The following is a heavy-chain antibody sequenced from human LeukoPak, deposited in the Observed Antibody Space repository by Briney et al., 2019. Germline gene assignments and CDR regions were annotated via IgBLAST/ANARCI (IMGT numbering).Heavy chain of an antibody. Sequence: PGGSLRLSCAASGFTFSSYWMHWVRQAPGKGLVWVSRINSDGSSTSYADSVKGRFTISRDNAKNTLYLQMNSLRAEDTAVYYCARVGYCSSTSCYTYFDYWGQGTLVTVSS. CDR2: INSDGSST. V-gene: IGHV3-74*01. CDR3: ARVGYCSSTSCYTYFDY. CDR1: GFTFSSYW. D-gene: IGHD2-2*02. J-gene: IGHJ4*02.